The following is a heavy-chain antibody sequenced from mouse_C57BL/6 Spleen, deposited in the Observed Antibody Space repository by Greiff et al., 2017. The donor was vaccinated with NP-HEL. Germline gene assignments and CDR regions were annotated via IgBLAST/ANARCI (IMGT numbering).Heavy chain of an antibody. V-gene: IGHV5-6*01. J-gene: IGHJ2*01. CDR1: GFTFSSYG. CDR3: ARHHGDYFDY. Sequence: EVKVVESGGDLVKPGGSLKLSCAASGFTFSSYGMSWVRQTPDKRLEWVATISSGGSYTYYPDSVKGRFTISRDNAKNTLYLQMSSLKSEDTAMYYCARHHGDYFDYWGQGTTLTVSS. CDR2: ISSGGSYT.